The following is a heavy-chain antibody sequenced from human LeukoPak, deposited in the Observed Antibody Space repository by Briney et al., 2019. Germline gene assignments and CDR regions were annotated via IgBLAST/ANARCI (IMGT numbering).Heavy chain of an antibody. D-gene: IGHD4-11*01. V-gene: IGHV4-34*01. Sequence: PSETLSLTCAVYGGSFRGYYWSWIRQPPGKGLEWIGEINHSGSTNYNPSLKSRVTISVDTSKNQFSLKLSSVTAADTAVYYCARVSTVTTSFDYWGQGTLVTVSS. J-gene: IGHJ4*02. CDR1: GGSFRGYY. CDR2: INHSGST. CDR3: ARVSTVTTSFDY.